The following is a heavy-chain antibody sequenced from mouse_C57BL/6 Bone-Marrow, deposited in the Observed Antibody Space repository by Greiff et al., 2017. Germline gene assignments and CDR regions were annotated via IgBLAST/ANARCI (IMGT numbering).Heavy chain of an antibody. Sequence: EVQLQESGPELVRPGASVKLSCTASGFNIKDAYMHWVKQRPEQGLEWIGRIDPGNGDTEYASKFKGKATITADTSSNTAYLQLSSLTSEDSADYYGTTDPHSYDSSPWAMDYWGQGTSVTVSS. D-gene: IGHD1-1*01. J-gene: IGHJ4*01. CDR3: TTDPHSYDSSPWAMDY. V-gene: IGHV14-4*01. CDR2: IDPGNGDT. CDR1: GFNIKDAY.